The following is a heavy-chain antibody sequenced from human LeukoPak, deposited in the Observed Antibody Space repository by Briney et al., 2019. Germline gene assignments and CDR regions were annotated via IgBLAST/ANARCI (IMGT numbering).Heavy chain of an antibody. CDR1: GFTYSNVW. Sequence: PGGSLRLSCAASGFTYSNVWMNWVRQAPGKGLEWVGRIKTNAEGGTLDYTAPVKGRFTISRDDSKNTLYLQMDSFEVEDTGMYYCTTGIDDEGGYWGQGTLATVS. CDR3: TTGIDDEGGY. V-gene: IGHV3-15*07. CDR2: IKTNAEGGTL. D-gene: IGHD3-3*02. J-gene: IGHJ4*02.